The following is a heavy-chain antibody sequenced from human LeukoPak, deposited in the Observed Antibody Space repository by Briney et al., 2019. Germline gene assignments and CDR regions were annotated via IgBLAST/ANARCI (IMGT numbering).Heavy chain of an antibody. CDR1: GFTFSSYS. V-gene: IGHV3-30*18. Sequence: GRSLRLSCAASGFTFSSYSMHWVRQAPGKGLEWVAVISYDGSNKYYADSVKGRFTISRDNSKNTLYLQMNSLRAEDTAVYYCAKDHHSSSWSFDYWGQGTLVTVSS. D-gene: IGHD6-13*01. J-gene: IGHJ4*02. CDR2: ISYDGSNK. CDR3: AKDHHSSSWSFDY.